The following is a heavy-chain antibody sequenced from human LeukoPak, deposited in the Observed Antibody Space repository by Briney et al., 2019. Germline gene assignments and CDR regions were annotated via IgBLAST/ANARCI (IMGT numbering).Heavy chain of an antibody. CDR3: ARNPTTVKAWFDP. CDR2: IYYSGST. D-gene: IGHD4-11*01. V-gene: IGHV4-39*01. J-gene: IGHJ5*02. Sequence: SETLSLTCTVSGGSISSSSYYWGWIRQPPGKGLEWIGSIYYSGSTYYNPSLKSRVTISVDTSKNQFSLKLSSVTAADTAAYYCARNPTTVKAWFDPWGQGTLVTVSS. CDR1: GGSISSSSYY.